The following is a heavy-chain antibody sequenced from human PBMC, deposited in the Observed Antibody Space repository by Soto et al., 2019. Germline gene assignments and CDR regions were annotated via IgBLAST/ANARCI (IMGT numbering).Heavy chain of an antibody. CDR1: GGPISSSTYY. Sequence: SETLSPTCPVSGGPISSSTYYWGWIRQPPGQGLEWIGSIHYSGSTYYNPSLKSRVTISGDTSKKQFSLELNSVTAADTAVYYCATTVTTFLYFDYWGQGALVTVSS. CDR3: ATTVTTFLYFDY. CDR2: IHYSGST. V-gene: IGHV4-39*01. J-gene: IGHJ4*02. D-gene: IGHD4-17*01.